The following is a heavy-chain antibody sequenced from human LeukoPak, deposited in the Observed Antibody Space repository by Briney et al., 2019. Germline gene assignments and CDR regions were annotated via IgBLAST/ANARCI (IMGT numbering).Heavy chain of an antibody. Sequence: GGSLRLSCAASGFTFSSYGMSWVRQAPGKGLEWVSAIGRSAGITWYADSVKGRFTISRDNSKNTLYLQVNSLRAEDTAVYYCAKHNTGHKAFDYWGQGTLVTVSS. CDR3: AKHNTGHKAFDY. D-gene: IGHD1-1*01. CDR2: IGRSAGIT. J-gene: IGHJ4*02. CDR1: GFTFSSYG. V-gene: IGHV3-23*01.